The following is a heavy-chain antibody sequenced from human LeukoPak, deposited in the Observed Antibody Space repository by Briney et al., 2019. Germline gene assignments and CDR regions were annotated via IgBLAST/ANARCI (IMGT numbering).Heavy chain of an antibody. CDR2: IKSKTDGGTT. D-gene: IGHD3-9*01. CDR1: GFTFSNAW. CDR3: TPLRLERYFDWDDAFDI. J-gene: IGHJ3*02. Sequence: GGSLRLSCAASGFTFSNAWMSWVRQAPGKGLEWVGRIKSKTDGGTTDYAAPVKGRFTISRDDSKNTLYLQMNSLKTEDIAVYYCTPLRLERYFDWDDAFDIWGQGTMVTVSS. V-gene: IGHV3-15*01.